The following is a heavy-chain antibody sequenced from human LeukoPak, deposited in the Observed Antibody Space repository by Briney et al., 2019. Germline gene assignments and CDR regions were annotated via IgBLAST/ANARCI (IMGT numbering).Heavy chain of an antibody. D-gene: IGHD6-19*01. CDR3: ARDPVAGTGGDAFDI. V-gene: IGHV3-30-3*01. CDR2: ISYDGSNK. Sequence: GGSLRLSCAASGFTFSSYAMHWVREAPGKGLEWVAVISYDGSNKYYADSVKGRFTISRDNSKNTLYLQMNSLRAEDTAVYYCARDPVAGTGGDAFDIWGQGTMVTVSS. J-gene: IGHJ3*02. CDR1: GFTFSSYA.